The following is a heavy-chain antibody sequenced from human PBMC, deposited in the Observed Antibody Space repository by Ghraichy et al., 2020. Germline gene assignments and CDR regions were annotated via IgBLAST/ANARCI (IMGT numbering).Heavy chain of an antibody. CDR2: IKYDGSAE. D-gene: IGHD2-21*02. Sequence: GGVPRLSCAASGFAYSSYWMNWVRQAPGKGLEWVAYIKYDGSAEYYVDSVKGRFAISRDNTKNSLFLQMNSLRAEDTAVYYCARGWGRFDYWGQGTLVTVSS. CDR1: GFAYSSYW. J-gene: IGHJ4*02. CDR3: ARGWGRFDY. V-gene: IGHV3-7*01.